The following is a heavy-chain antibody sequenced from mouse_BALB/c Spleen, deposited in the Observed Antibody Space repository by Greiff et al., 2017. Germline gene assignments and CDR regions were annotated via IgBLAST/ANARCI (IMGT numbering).Heavy chain of an antibody. Sequence: VQLQESGAELARPGASVKMSCKASGYTFTSYTMHWVKQRPGQGLEWIGYINPSSGYTNYNQKFKDKATLTADKSSSTAYMQLSSLTSEDSAVYYCARLRSWDYAMDYWGQGTSVTVSS. V-gene: IGHV1-4*01. CDR3: ARLRSWDYAMDY. D-gene: IGHD4-1*01. CDR1: GYTFTSYT. CDR2: INPSSGYT. J-gene: IGHJ4*01.